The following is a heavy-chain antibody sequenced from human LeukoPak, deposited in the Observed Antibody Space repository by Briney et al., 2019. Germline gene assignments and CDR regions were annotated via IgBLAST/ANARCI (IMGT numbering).Heavy chain of an antibody. V-gene: IGHV3-73*01. CDR1: GFTLSGSA. Sequence: GGSLRLSCAPSGFTLSGSAMRWVRQLSGKGREWIGRTRRKVTSSVTAYAASVTGRFTISRDDSRNTAYLQMHSLSTEDTAVYYCTRHSDTYCSRANCYVDNFYGLDVWGQGTRVTVSS. J-gene: IGHJ6*02. CDR3: TRHSDTYCSRANCYVDNFYGLDV. CDR2: TRRKVTSSVT. D-gene: IGHD2-2*01.